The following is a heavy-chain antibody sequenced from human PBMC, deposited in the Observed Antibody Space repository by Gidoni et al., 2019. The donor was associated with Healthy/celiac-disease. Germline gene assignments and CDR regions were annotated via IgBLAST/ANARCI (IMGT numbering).Heavy chain of an antibody. CDR3: ARNYRIWFRELLYPAYYYYYGMDV. Sequence: EVQLVESGGGLVKPGGSLRLSCAASGFTFSSYSMTWVRQAPGKGLEWVSSISSSSSYIYYADSVKGRFTISRDNAKNSLYLQMNSLRAEVTAVYYCARNYRIWFRELLYPAYYYYYGMDVWGQGTTVTVSS. V-gene: IGHV3-21*01. CDR2: ISSSSSYI. D-gene: IGHD3-10*01. CDR1: GFTFSSYS. J-gene: IGHJ6*02.